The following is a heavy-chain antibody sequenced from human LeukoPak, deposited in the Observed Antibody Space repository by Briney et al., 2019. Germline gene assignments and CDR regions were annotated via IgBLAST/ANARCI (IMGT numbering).Heavy chain of an antibody. Sequence: PSETLSLTCAVSGGSFRSGGYFWSWIRQPPGKGLEWIGYIIHGGNAYYNPSLKSRVTISLDSSNNQFSLEVTSVTAADTAVYYCARCRGGFGELFASWGQGTLVTVSS. J-gene: IGHJ5*02. CDR1: GGSFRSGGYF. V-gene: IGHV4-30-2*01. CDR2: IIHGGNA. CDR3: ARCRGGFGELFAS. D-gene: IGHD3-10*01.